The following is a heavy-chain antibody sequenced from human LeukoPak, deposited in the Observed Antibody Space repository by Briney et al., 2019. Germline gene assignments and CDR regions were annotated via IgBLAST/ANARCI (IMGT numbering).Heavy chain of an antibody. CDR3: ASCPGIAVAEGYFDY. D-gene: IGHD6-19*01. J-gene: IGHJ4*02. CDR2: IWYDGSNK. V-gene: IGHV3-33*01. Sequence: AGGSLRLSCAASGFTFSSYGMHWVRQAPGKGLEWVAVIWYDGSNKYYADSVKGRFTISRDNSKNTLYLQMNSLRAEDTAVYYCASCPGIAVAEGYFDYWGQGTLVTVSS. CDR1: GFTFSSYG.